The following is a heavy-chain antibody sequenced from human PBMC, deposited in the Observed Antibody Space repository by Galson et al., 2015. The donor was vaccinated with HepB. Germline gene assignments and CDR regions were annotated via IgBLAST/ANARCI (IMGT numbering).Heavy chain of an antibody. CDR1: GFSLSTSGVG. D-gene: IGHD2-2*01. V-gene: IGHV2-5*02. CDR3: AHRRFSIKVRTKGHIVVVPAAIGFDY. Sequence: VKPTQTLTLTCTFSGFSLSTSGVGVGWIRQPPGKALEWLALIYWDDDKRYSPSLKSRLTITKDTSKNQVVLTMTNMDPVDTATYYCAHRRFSIKVRTKGHIVVVPAAIGFDYWGQGTLVTVSS. CDR2: IYWDDDK. J-gene: IGHJ4*02.